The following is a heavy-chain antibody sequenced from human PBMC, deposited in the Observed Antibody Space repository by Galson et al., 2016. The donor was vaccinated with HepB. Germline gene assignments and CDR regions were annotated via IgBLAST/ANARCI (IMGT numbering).Heavy chain of an antibody. J-gene: IGHJ4*02. CDR3: ARDSTVPGRSIDY. V-gene: IGHV3-7*01. Sequence: SLRLSCAASGFTFSSYWMTWVRQVPGKGLEWLAQIKEDGSENYYVDSLKGRFTISRDTAKNSLYLQMNSLRAEDTAIYYCARDSTVPGRSIDYWGQGTLITVSS. D-gene: IGHD2-2*01. CDR1: GFTFSSYW. CDR2: IKEDGSEN.